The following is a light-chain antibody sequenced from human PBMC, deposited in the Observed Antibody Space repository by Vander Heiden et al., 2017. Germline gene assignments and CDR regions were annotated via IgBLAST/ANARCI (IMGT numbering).Light chain of an antibody. Sequence: QSVLTQPPSASGTPGLRVTISCSGSNSNIGTNIVNCNQCLPGTAPKLLIYSNNQRPSGVPDRFSGSKSGTSGSLTISGLQSEDEADYYCAAWDDSLHGPVFGGGTKLTVL. J-gene: IGLJ3*02. CDR3: AAWDDSLHGPV. CDR1: NSNIGTNI. V-gene: IGLV1-44*01. CDR2: SNN.